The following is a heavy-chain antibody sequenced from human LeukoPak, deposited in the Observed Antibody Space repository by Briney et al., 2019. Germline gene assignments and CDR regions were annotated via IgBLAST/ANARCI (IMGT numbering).Heavy chain of an antibody. J-gene: IGHJ4*02. CDR1: GFTFSTYN. CDR3: AGEGAGGSWAAY. D-gene: IGHD3-10*01. V-gene: IGHV3-69-1*01. CDR2: ISNGNTI. Sequence: PGGSLRLSCAASGFTFSTYNMNWVRQAPGKGLEWLSYISNGNTIYYADSVRGRFTISRDNGKNSLYLQMNSLRAEDTAVYYCAGEGAGGSWAAYWGQGILVTVSS.